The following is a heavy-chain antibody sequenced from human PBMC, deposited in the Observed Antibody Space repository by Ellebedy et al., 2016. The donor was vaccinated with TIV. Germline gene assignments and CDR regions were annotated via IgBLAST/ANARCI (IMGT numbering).Heavy chain of an antibody. D-gene: IGHD1-26*01. CDR2: INNGGRTT. Sequence: PGGSLRLSCVASGFTFSGYAMSWVRQAPGKGLEWVSGINNGGRTTSYADSVKGRFTISRDNSRSTLYLQMNSLRAEDSAAYYCAKDMVFGDGKWEIDVWGQGTTVTVSS. J-gene: IGHJ6*02. CDR3: AKDMVFGDGKWEIDV. CDR1: GFTFSGYA. V-gene: IGHV3-23*01.